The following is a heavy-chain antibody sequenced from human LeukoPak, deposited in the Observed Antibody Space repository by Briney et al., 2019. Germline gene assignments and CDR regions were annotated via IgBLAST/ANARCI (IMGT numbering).Heavy chain of an antibody. D-gene: IGHD3-22*01. V-gene: IGHV4-39*02. CDR3: ARDRFYDNSGFRRLDL. Sequence: SETLSLTCTVSGGSISSSSYYWGWIRQPPGKGLEWIGSIYYSGSTYYNPSLKSRVNISVDTSKNQFSLKLSSVTAADTAVYYCARDRFYDNSGFRRLDLWGQGLLVTVSS. CDR1: GGSISSSSYY. J-gene: IGHJ4*02. CDR2: IYYSGST.